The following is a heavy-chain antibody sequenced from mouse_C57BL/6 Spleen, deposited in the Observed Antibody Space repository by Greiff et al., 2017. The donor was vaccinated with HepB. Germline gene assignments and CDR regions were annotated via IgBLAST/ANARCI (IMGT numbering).Heavy chain of an antibody. Sequence: EVHLVESGGGLVKPGGSLKLSCAASGFTFSSSAMSWVRQTPEKRLEWVATISDGGSYTYYPDTVKGRFTISRDNAKNNLYLQMSHLKSEVTAMYYCARAYYSNYAAWFAYWGQGTLVTVSA. CDR3: ARAYYSNYAAWFAY. J-gene: IGHJ3*01. CDR2: ISDGGSYT. CDR1: GFTFSSSA. D-gene: IGHD2-5*01. V-gene: IGHV5-4*01.